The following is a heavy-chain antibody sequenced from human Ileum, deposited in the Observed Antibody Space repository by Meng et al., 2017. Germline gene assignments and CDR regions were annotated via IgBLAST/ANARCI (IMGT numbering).Heavy chain of an antibody. CDR1: GYTFTDNH. CDR2: MDPNSAHT. CDR3: ARELGINAFYI. Sequence: ASVKVSCKASGYTFTDNHIYWMRQAPGQGLECMGWMDPNSAHTNYAQKFQGRVTMTRDTSISTAYMKLSSLRSDDTAVYYCARELGINAFYIWGQGTMVTVSS. D-gene: IGHD7-27*01. J-gene: IGHJ3*02. V-gene: IGHV1-2*02.